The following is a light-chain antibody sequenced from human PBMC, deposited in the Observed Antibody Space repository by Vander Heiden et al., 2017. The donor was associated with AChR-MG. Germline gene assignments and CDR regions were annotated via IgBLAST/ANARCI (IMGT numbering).Light chain of an antibody. CDR2: RDS. CDR3: QTWDSSTVV. V-gene: IGLV3-1*01. CDR1: KMREKY. Sequence: SYELTQPPSVSVSPGQTASITCSGGKMREKYVCWYQQKAGQSPVLVIWRDSIRPSGIPERFSGSNSGNTATLTISGTQAMDEADYYCQTWDSSTVVFGGGTTLTVL. J-gene: IGLJ2*01.